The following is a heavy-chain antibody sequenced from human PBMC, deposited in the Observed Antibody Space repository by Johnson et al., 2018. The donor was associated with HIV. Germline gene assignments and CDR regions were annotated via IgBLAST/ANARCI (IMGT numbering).Heavy chain of an antibody. Sequence: VQLVESGGGVARPGGSLRLSCEASGFTFDEYDMSWVRQAPGKGLEWVSGINWNGATPGSADSVKGRFTISRDNAKNFLYLQMNSLRAEDTALYYCARDTYYYDTSGYLIRPRAFDIWGQGTMVTVSS. J-gene: IGHJ3*02. V-gene: IGHV3-20*04. CDR3: ARDTYYYDTSGYLIRPRAFDI. CDR2: INWNGATP. CDR1: GFTFDEYD. D-gene: IGHD3-22*01.